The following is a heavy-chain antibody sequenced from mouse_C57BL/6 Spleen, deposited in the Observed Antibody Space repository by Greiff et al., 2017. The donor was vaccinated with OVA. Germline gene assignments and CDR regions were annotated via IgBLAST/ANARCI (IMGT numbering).Heavy chain of an antibody. CDR3: ARVGLEGYAMDY. CDR1: GYTFTSYW. J-gene: IGHJ4*01. V-gene: IGHV1-69*01. Sequence: QVQLQQPGAELVMPGASVKLSCKASGYTFTSYWMHWVKQRPGQGLEWIGEIDPSDSYTNYNQKFKGKSTLTVDKSSSTAYMQLSSLTSEDSAVYYCARVGLEGYAMDYWGQGTSVTVSS. D-gene: IGHD2-13*01. CDR2: IDPSDSYT.